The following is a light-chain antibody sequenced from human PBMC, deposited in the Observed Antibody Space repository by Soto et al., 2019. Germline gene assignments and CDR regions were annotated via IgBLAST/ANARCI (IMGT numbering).Light chain of an antibody. CDR2: AAS. J-gene: IGKJ1*01. CDR1: QSVSSN. V-gene: IGKV3-15*01. CDR3: QQYNNWWT. Sequence: EIVMTQSPATLSVSPGERATLSCRASQSVSSNLAWYQQKPGQAPRLLIYAASTRATGVPARFSGRGSGTEFTLTNSSLQSEDFAVYYCQQYNNWWTFGQGTKVEIK.